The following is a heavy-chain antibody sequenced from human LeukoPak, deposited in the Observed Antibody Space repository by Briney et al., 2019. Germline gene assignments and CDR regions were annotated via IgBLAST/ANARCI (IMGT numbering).Heavy chain of an antibody. V-gene: IGHV4-39*07. Sequence: SETLSLTCTVSGGSISSGGYYWSWIRQPPGKGLEWIGEINHSGSTNYNPSLKSRVTISVDTSMNQFSLKLSSVTAADTAVYYCARKYSRDPYGDYRSDAFDIWGQGTMVTVSS. J-gene: IGHJ3*02. CDR1: GGSISSGGYY. CDR3: ARKYSRDPYGDYRSDAFDI. D-gene: IGHD4-17*01. CDR2: INHSGST.